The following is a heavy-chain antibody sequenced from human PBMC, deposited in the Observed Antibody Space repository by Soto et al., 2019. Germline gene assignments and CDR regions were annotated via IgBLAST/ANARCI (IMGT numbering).Heavy chain of an antibody. Sequence: ASVKVSCKASGYTFIGYDINCVRQATGQGLEWMGWMNPNSGNTGYAQKFQGRVTMTRYTSISTAYMELSSLRSEDTAVYYCARANPGYGDAFDIWGQGTMVTVSS. J-gene: IGHJ3*02. CDR1: GYTFIGYD. CDR2: MNPNSGNT. CDR3: ARANPGYGDAFDI. D-gene: IGHD5-18*01. V-gene: IGHV1-8*01.